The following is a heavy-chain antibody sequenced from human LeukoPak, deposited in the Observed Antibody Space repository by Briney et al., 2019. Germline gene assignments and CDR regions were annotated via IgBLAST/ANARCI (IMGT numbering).Heavy chain of an antibody. D-gene: IGHD3-10*01. CDR3: ARDHRMFRGVDY. J-gene: IGHJ4*02. V-gene: IGHV4-31*03. Sequence: SETLSLTCTVSGGSISSGGYYWSWIRQHPGKGLEWIGYIYYSGSTYYNPSLKSRVTISVDTSKNQFSLKLSSVTAADTAVYYCARDHRMFRGVDYWGQGTPVTVSS. CDR2: IYYSGST. CDR1: GGSISSGGYY.